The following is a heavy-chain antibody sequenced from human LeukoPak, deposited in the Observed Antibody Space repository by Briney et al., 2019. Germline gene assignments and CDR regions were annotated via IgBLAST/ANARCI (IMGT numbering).Heavy chain of an antibody. J-gene: IGHJ4*02. CDR1: GGSISSYY. Sequence: PSETLSLTCTVSGGSISSYYWSWIRQPPGKGLEWIGYIYYSGSTNYNPSLKSRVTISVDTSKNQFSLKLSSVTAADTAVYYCARSLSGWPFDYWGQGTLVTASS. CDR3: ARSLSGWPFDY. CDR2: IYYSGST. V-gene: IGHV4-59*01. D-gene: IGHD6-19*01.